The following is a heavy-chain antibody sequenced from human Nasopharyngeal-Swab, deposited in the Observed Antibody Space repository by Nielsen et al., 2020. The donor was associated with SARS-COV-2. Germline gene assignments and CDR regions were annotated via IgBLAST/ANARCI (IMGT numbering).Heavy chain of an antibody. J-gene: IGHJ4*02. CDR3: ARAGEYRFDY. Sequence: GESLEISCAGPGFTFSSSWLHWVRQAPGEGLVWVARLNGDATTVDYADSVKGRFTISRDNAKNTLYLQMNGLRDEDTAIYYCARAGEYRFDYWGQGTLVTVSS. D-gene: IGHD7-27*01. V-gene: IGHV3-74*01. CDR2: LNGDATTV. CDR1: GFTFSSSW.